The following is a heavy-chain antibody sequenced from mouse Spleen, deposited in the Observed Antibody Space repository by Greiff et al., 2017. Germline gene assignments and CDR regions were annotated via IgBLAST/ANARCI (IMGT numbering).Heavy chain of an antibody. CDR1: GFTFSSYA. Sequence: EVKLMESGGGLVKLGGSLKLSCAASGFTFSSYAMSWVRQTPEKRLEWVATISSGGGNTYYPDSVKGRFTISRDNAKNTLYLQMSSLKSEDTAMYYCARQLGLLTWFAYWGQGTLVTVSA. J-gene: IGHJ3*01. V-gene: IGHV5-9*04. CDR3: ARQLGLLTWFAY. CDR2: ISSGGGNT. D-gene: IGHD3-1*01.